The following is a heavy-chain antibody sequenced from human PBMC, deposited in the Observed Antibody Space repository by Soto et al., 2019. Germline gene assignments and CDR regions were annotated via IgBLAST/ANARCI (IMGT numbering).Heavy chain of an antibody. V-gene: IGHV3-30-3*02. J-gene: IGHJ4*02. CDR3: AKEGGLDPKVYYFDY. Sequence: GGSLRLSCAASGFTFSSYAMHWVRQAPGKGLEWVAVISYDGSNKYYADSVKGRFTISRDNSKNTLYLQMNSLRAEDTAVYYCAKEGGLDPKVYYFDYWGQGTLVTVSS. D-gene: IGHD1-1*01. CDR2: ISYDGSNK. CDR1: GFTFSSYA.